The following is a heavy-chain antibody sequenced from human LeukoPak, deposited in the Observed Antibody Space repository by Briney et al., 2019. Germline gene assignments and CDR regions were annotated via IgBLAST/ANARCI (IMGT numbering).Heavy chain of an antibody. CDR1: GGSISSYY. V-gene: IGHV4-59*01. D-gene: IGHD5-24*01. CDR3: AREGRWLHHDVFDI. Sequence: PSETLSLTCTVSGGSISSYYWSWIRQPPGKGLEWIGYIYYSGITNYNPSLKSRVTISVDTSKNQFSLKLSSVTAADTAVYYCAREGRWLHHDVFDIWGLGTMVTVSS. CDR2: IYYSGIT. J-gene: IGHJ3*02.